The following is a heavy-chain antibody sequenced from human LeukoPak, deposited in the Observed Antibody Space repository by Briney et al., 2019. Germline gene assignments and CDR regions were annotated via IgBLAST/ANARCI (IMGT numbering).Heavy chain of an antibody. CDR2: INSDGSST. J-gene: IGHJ5*02. D-gene: IGHD3-3*01. Sequence: GGSLRFSCAASGVTFSSYWRPWVRQAPGKGLVWVSRINSDGSSTSYADSVKGRFTISRDNAKNTVSLEMNSLRAEDTAMYYCAVADFWGGYYTAWGQGTLVTVSS. V-gene: IGHV3-74*01. CDR3: AVADFWGGYYTA. CDR1: GVTFSSYW.